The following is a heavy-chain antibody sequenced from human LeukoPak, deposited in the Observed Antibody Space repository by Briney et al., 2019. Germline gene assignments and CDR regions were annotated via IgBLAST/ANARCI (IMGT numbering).Heavy chain of an antibody. J-gene: IGHJ6*04. CDR2: ISSDGINK. Sequence: SGGSLRLSCAASGFTFSSYAMHWVRQAPGKGLEWVAVISSDGINKYYADSVKGRFTISRDNSKNTLYLQMNSLRAEDTAVYYCASSPGWIQIGDVWGKGTTVTVSP. D-gene: IGHD5-18*01. CDR1: GFTFSSYA. CDR3: ASSPGWIQIGDV. V-gene: IGHV3-30*04.